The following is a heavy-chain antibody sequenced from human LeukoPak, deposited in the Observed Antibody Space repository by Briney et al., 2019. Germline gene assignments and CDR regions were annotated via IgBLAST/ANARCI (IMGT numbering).Heavy chain of an antibody. D-gene: IGHD5-24*01. CDR1: GYIFSTYT. J-gene: IGHJ4*02. V-gene: IGHV1-3*01. CDR3: AREIDRDDYNRFFDY. CDR2: INAGNGNT. Sequence: ASVKVSCEASGYIFSTYTMNWVRQAPGQRLEWMGWINAGNGNTKYSQKFQGRVTITRDTSASTAYMEMRSLRSEDTAVYYCAREIDRDDYNRFFDYWGQGTLVTVSS.